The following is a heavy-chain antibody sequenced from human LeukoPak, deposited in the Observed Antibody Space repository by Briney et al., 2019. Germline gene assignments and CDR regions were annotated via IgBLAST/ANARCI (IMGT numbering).Heavy chain of an antibody. J-gene: IGHJ4*02. CDR2: IKQGGSEK. V-gene: IGHV3-7*04. CDR3: ARGGGSPGH. Sequence: GGSLRLSCAASGLTFSSYWMSWVRQAPGKGLEWVANIKQGGSEKNHVDSVKGRFTISRDNAKNSLYLQMNSLRAEDTAVYYCARGGGSPGHWGQGTLVTVSS. D-gene: IGHD1-26*01. CDR1: GLTFSSYW.